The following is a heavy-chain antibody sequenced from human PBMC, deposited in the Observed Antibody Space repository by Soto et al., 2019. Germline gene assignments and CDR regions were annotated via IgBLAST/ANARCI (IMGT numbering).Heavy chain of an antibody. CDR1: GFTFSSYA. J-gene: IGHJ4*02. CDR3: ARDSTRDIVVVPAAAQGYYFDY. V-gene: IGHV3-30-3*01. Sequence: QVQLVESGGGVVQPGRSLRLSCAASGFTFSSYAMHWVRQAPGKGLEWVAVISYDGSNKYYADSVKGRFTISRDNSKNKLNLQMNRLRPENTAVYYCARDSTRDIVVVPAAAQGYYFDYWGQGTLVTVSS. CDR2: ISYDGSNK. D-gene: IGHD2-2*01.